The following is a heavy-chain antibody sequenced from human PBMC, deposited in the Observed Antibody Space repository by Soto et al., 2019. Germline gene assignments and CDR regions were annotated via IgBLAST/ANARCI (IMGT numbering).Heavy chain of an antibody. V-gene: IGHV5-51*07. Sequence: GESLKISCKGSGYSFTSYWIGWVHQMPGKGLEWMGIIYPGDSDTRYSPSFQGQVTISADKSISTAYLQWSSLKASATAMYYCARHWSFGTFGGVIAQNALDYWGQGTLVTVSS. D-gene: IGHD3-16*02. CDR1: GYSFTSYW. CDR2: IYPGDSDT. J-gene: IGHJ4*02. CDR3: ARHWSFGTFGGVIAQNALDY.